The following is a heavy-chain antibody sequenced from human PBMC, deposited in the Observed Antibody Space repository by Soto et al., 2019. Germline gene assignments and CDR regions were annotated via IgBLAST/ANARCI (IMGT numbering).Heavy chain of an antibody. D-gene: IGHD3-3*01. J-gene: IGHJ6*02. CDR1: GYTFTPYV. Sequence: QVQLVQSGAEVKKPGASVKVSCKASGYTFTPYVMYWVRQAPGQRLEWMGWLNAGNDNTAYSQKLQGRVTITRDTSASTVYMELSSLRSEDTAVYYCARVGQNYYGMDVWGQGTTVTVSS. CDR2: LNAGNDNT. V-gene: IGHV1-3*01. CDR3: ARVGQNYYGMDV.